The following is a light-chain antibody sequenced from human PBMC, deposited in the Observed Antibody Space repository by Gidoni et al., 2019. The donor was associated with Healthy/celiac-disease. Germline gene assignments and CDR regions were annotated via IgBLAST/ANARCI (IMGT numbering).Light chain of an antibody. CDR2: GKN. V-gene: IGLV3-19*01. CDR1: SLRSYY. J-gene: IGLJ2*01. CDR3: NSRDSSCNHVV. Sequence: SSELTQAPAVSVALGQTVSITCQGDSLRSYYASWYQQKPVQATVLVIYGKNNRPSGIPYRFSSSSSGNTASLTITGAHAEDEADYYCNSRDSSCNHVVFGGGTKLTVL.